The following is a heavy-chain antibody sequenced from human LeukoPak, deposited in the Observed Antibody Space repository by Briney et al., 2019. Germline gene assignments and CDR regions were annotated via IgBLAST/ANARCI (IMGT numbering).Heavy chain of an antibody. J-gene: IGHJ4*02. CDR1: GGAISSSNW. Sequence: SGTLSLTCAVSGGAISSSNWWSWVRQPPGKGLEWIGEIFNSGSPNSNPSLKSRVTISVDKSKNQFSLKLSSVTAADTAVYYCARDSRPSLYSSSWFDYWGQGTLVTVSS. D-gene: IGHD6-13*01. V-gene: IGHV4-4*02. CDR3: ARDSRPSLYSSSWFDY. CDR2: IFNSGSP.